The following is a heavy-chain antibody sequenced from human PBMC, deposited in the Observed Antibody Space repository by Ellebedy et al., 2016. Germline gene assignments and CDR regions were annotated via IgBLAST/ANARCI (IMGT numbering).Heavy chain of an antibody. CDR1: GYTFTSYD. J-gene: IGHJ4*02. V-gene: IGHV1-8*01. D-gene: IGHD2-2*01. CDR2: MNPNSGNT. Sequence: ASVKVSXXASGYTFTSYDINWVRQATGQGLEWMGWMNPNSGNTGYAQKFQGRVTMTRNTSISTAYMELSSLRSEDTAVYYCARGGFVVVPATYWGQGTLVTVSS. CDR3: ARGGFVVVPATY.